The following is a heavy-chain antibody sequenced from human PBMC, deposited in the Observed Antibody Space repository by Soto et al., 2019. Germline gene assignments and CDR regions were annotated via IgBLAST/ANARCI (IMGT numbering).Heavy chain of an antibody. CDR1: GGSISSSSYY. V-gene: IGHV4-39*02. CDR3: AREPVYYDSSGYYPNYFDY. D-gene: IGHD3-22*01. J-gene: IGHJ4*02. CDR2: IYYSGST. Sequence: SETLSLTCTVSGGSISSSSYYWGWIRQPPGKGLEWIGSIYYSGSTYYNPSLKSRVTISVDTSKNQFSLKLSSVTAADTAVYYCAREPVYYDSSGYYPNYFDYWGQGTLVTVSS.